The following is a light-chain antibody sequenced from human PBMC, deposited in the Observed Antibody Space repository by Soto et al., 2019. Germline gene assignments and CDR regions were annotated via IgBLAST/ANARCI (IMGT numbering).Light chain of an antibody. Sequence: EIVLTQSPGTLSLSPGERATLSCRARQSVSSSYLAWYQQKPGQAPRLLIYGASSRATGIPDRFSGSGSGTDFTLTISRLEPEDFAVYYCHQYASSPRTFGQGTKVEIK. CDR1: QSVSSSY. J-gene: IGKJ1*01. CDR3: HQYASSPRT. CDR2: GAS. V-gene: IGKV3-20*01.